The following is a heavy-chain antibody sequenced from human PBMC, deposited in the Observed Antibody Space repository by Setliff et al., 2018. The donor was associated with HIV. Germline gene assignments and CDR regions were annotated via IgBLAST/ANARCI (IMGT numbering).Heavy chain of an antibody. V-gene: IGHV4-28*06. CDR3: AKTVVGDSYALPNDGFDI. CDR1: GYSISSSHW. J-gene: IGHJ3*02. CDR2: IYYSGST. Sequence: SETLSLTCAVSGYSISSSHWWGWIRQPPGKGLEWIGYIYYSGSTNYNPSLKSRATMSVDTSNDRFSLKLSSVTALDTAVYYCAKTVVGDSYALPNDGFDIWGQGTMVTVSS. D-gene: IGHD3-16*01.